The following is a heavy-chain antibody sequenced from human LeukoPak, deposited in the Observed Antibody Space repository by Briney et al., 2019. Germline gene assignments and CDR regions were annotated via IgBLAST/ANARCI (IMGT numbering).Heavy chain of an antibody. CDR1: GFTFSSYG. V-gene: IGHV3-33*01. D-gene: IGHD2-21*01. CDR2: IWYDGSNK. Sequence: GGSLRLSCAASGFTFSSYGMHWVRQAPGKGLEWVAVIWYDGSNKYYADSVKGRFTISRDNSKNTLYPQMNSLRAEDTAVYYCARGVWPSLFDYWGQGTLVTVSS. J-gene: IGHJ4*02. CDR3: ARGVWPSLFDY.